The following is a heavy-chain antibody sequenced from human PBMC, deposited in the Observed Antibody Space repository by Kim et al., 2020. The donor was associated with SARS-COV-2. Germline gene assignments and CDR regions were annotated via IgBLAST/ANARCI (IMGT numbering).Heavy chain of an antibody. D-gene: IGHD3-3*01. V-gene: IGHV5-10-1*01. CDR3: ARLADYYDSWSGFAY. Sequence: GESLKISCKGVGYKFSSYWISWVRQVPGKGLEWMGRIDPVVSYINYNPSFQGHVTISVDKSINTAYLQWRSRRASDTGIYYCARLADYYDSWSGFAYWGQ. CDR1: GYKFSSYW. J-gene: IGHJ4*02. CDR2: IDPVVSYI.